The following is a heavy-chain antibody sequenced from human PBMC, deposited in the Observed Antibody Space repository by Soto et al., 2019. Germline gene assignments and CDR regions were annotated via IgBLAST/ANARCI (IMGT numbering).Heavy chain of an antibody. V-gene: IGHV3-48*01. Sequence: EVQLVESGGGLVQPGGSLGLSCAASGFTFSSYGMNWVRQTPGKGLEWVSYISIRRTKIQYADSVKARFTISRDNAKNSLDLQMNSLGAEDTAVYYCARGAAGNAYFWGQGIPVTVSS. J-gene: IGHJ4*02. CDR3: ARGAAGNAYF. D-gene: IGHD6-13*01. CDR1: GFTFSSYG. CDR2: ISIRRTKI.